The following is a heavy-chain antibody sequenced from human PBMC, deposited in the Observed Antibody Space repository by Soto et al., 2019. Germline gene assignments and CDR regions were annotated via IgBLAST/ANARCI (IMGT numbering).Heavy chain of an antibody. D-gene: IGHD6-19*01. CDR3: ARENDSGWYGFDY. Sequence: PGGSLRLSCAASGFTFSSYSMNWVRQAPGKGLEWVSSISSSSSYIYYADSVKGRFTISRDNAKNSLYLQMNSLRAEDTAVYYCARENDSGWYGFDYWGQGTLVTVSS. V-gene: IGHV3-21*01. J-gene: IGHJ4*02. CDR1: GFTFSSYS. CDR2: ISSSSSYI.